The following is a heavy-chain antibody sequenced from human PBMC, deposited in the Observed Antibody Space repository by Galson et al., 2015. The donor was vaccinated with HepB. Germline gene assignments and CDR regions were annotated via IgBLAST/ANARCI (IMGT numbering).Heavy chain of an antibody. CDR2: VNAGNGNT. V-gene: IGHV1-3*01. D-gene: IGHD1-26*01. CDR3: ARGKWTAHDLAYYFDY. CDR1: GYTFASYA. J-gene: IGHJ4*02. Sequence: SVKVSCKASGYTFASYAIHWVRQAPGQRLEWMGWVNAGNGNTKYSQRFQGRVTITRDTSASTSYMELSSLRSEDTAVYYCARGKWTAHDLAYYFDYWGQGTLVIVSS.